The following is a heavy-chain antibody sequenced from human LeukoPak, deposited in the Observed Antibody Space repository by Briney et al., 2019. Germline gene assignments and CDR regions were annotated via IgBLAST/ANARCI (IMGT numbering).Heavy chain of an antibody. V-gene: IGHV4-59*08. CDR1: GGSIRSYY. Sequence: PSETLSLTCTVSGGSIRSYYWSWIRQPPGKGLEWIAYIYYSGSTNYNPSLKSRVTISVDTSKNQFSLKLISVTAADTAVYHCARSWGYDFWSGNLLDYWGQGILVTVSS. CDR2: IYYSGST. J-gene: IGHJ4*02. CDR3: ARSWGYDFWSGNLLDY. D-gene: IGHD3-3*01.